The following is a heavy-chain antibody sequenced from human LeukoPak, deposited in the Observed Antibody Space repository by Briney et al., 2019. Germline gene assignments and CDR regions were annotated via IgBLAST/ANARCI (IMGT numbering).Heavy chain of an antibody. J-gene: IGHJ6*03. CDR2: INPNSGGT. V-gene: IGHV1-2*02. CDR3: ARVAAAGTGYYYYMDV. Sequence: ASVKVSCKASGYTFTGYYMHWVRQAPGQGLEWMGWINPNSGGTNYAQKFQGRVTMTRDTSISTAYMELSRLRSDDTAVYYCARVAAAGTGYYYYMDVWGKGTTVTVSS. CDR1: GYTFTGYY. D-gene: IGHD6-13*01.